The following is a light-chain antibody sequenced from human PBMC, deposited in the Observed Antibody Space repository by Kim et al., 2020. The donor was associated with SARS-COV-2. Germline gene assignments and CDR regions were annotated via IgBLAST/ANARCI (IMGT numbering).Light chain of an antibody. CDR3: QQYGSSPFT. Sequence: SPGERATLSCRASQSVSSSYLAWYQQKPGQAPRLLIYGASGRATGIPDRFSGSGSGTDFTLTISRLEPEDFAVYYCQQYGSSPFTFGQGTRLEIK. CDR1: QSVSSSY. J-gene: IGKJ5*01. V-gene: IGKV3-20*01. CDR2: GAS.